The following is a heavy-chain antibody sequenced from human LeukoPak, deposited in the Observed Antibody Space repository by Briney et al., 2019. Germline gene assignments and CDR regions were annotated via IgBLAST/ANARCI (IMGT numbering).Heavy chain of an antibody. J-gene: IGHJ4*02. CDR1: GFTFSIYG. V-gene: IGHV3-23*01. CDR2: ISGSGGST. Sequence: PGGSLRLSCAASGFTFSIYGMHWVRQAPGKGLEWVSAISGSGGSTYYADSVKGRFTISRDNSKNTLYLQMNSLRAEDTAVYYCAKDQSHYGDSIYFDYWGQGTLVTVSS. D-gene: IGHD4-17*01. CDR3: AKDQSHYGDSIYFDY.